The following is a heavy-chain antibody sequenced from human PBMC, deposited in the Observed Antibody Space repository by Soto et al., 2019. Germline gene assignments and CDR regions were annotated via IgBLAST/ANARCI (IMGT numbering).Heavy chain of an antibody. D-gene: IGHD6-6*01. J-gene: IGHJ4*02. CDR3: ARASSSSSAADY. CDR2: IYDSESA. CDR1: GESISSGGYY. V-gene: IGHV4-31*03. Sequence: QVQLQESGPGLVKPSQTLSLTCNVSGESISSGGYYWSWIRHHPRKGLEWIGYIYDSESAYYNPSLKRRVTISMYTSKNHFAMRLSSVTDADTAVYYCARASSSSSAADYWGQGTLVTVSS.